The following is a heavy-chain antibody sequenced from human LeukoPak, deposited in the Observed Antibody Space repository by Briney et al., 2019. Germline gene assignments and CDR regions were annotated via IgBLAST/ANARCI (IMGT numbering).Heavy chain of an antibody. CDR1: GYTFTRYY. Sequence: ASVKVSCKASGYTFTRYYIHWVRQAPGQGLEWMGIIDPSGGSRSYAQKLQGRVTMTTDTSTSTAFMELRSLRSDDTAVYYCARQGSYYYDSSGYSAYWGQGTLVTVAS. J-gene: IGHJ4*02. CDR3: ARQGSYYYDSSGYSAY. D-gene: IGHD3-22*01. V-gene: IGHV1-46*01. CDR2: IDPSGGSR.